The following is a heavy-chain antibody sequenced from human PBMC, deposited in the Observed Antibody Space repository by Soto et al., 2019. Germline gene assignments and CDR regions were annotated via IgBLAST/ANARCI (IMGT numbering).Heavy chain of an antibody. CDR3: ARAPLTIYDTSGYYDY. Sequence: QVQLVGSGGGVVQPGRSLRLSCAASGVTFSNYAMHWVRQAPGKGLEWVAVIWSDGTNKYYADSVKGRFTISRDKSKNTLYLQKNSLRAEDTAVYYCARAPLTIYDTSGYYDYWGQGIQVTVSS. J-gene: IGHJ4*02. V-gene: IGHV3-33*01. D-gene: IGHD3-22*01. CDR1: GVTFSNYA. CDR2: IWSDGTNK.